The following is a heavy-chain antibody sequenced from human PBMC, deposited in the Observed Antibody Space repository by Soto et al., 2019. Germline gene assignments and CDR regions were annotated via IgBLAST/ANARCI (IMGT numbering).Heavy chain of an antibody. CDR3: ATGRRITIFGVVIKSGNNIQAFDY. CDR1: GYTFTSYA. D-gene: IGHD3-3*01. CDR2: INAGNGNT. V-gene: IGHV1-3*01. Sequence: QVQLVQSGAEVKKPGASVKVSCKASGYTFTSYAMHCVRQAPGQRLEWMGWINAGNGNTKYSQKFQGRVTITRDTSASTAYMELSSLRSEDTAVYYCATGRRITIFGVVIKSGNNIQAFDYWGQGTLVTVSS. J-gene: IGHJ4*02.